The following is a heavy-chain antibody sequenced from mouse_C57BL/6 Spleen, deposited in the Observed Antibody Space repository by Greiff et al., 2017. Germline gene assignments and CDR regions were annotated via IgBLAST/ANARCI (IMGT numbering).Heavy chain of an antibody. CDR1: GFTFNPYA. CDR3: VRSSTYDYAMDY. J-gene: IGHJ4*01. V-gene: IGHV10-3*01. Sequence: DVHLVESGGGLVQPKGSLKLSCAASGFTFNPYAMHWVRQAPGKGLEWVARIRSKGSNYATYYADSVKDRFTISRDDSQSMLYLQMNNLKTEDTAMYYCVRSSTYDYAMDYWGQGTSVTVSS. CDR2: IRSKGSNYAT. D-gene: IGHD5-1*01.